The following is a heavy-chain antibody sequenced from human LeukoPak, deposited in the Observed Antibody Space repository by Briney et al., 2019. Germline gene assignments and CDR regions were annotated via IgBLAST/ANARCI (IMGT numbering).Heavy chain of an antibody. CDR3: ARGDYITMIGGEYFQH. J-gene: IGHJ1*01. Sequence: ASVKVSCKASGYTSTSYYMHWVRQAPGQGLEWMGIINPSGGSTSYAQKFQGRVTMTRDTSTSTVYMELSSLRSEDTAVYYCARGDYITMIGGEYFQHWGQGTLVTVSS. V-gene: IGHV1-46*01. D-gene: IGHD3-22*01. CDR2: INPSGGST. CDR1: GYTSTSYY.